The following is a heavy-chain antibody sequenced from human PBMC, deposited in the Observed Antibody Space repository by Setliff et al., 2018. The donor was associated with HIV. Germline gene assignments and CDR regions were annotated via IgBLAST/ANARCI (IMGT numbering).Heavy chain of an antibody. Sequence: SETLSLTCTVSGYSISSGYYWGWIRQPPGEGLEWIGEINHSGKTNYNPSLKSRVTLSVDTSKNQFSLNLSSVTAADTAVYYCARDPIYCGGDCYGDYWGQGTLVTVSS. J-gene: IGHJ4*02. V-gene: IGHV4-38-2*02. CDR3: ARDPIYCGGDCYGDY. CDR2: INHSGKT. CDR1: GYSISSGYY. D-gene: IGHD2-21*02.